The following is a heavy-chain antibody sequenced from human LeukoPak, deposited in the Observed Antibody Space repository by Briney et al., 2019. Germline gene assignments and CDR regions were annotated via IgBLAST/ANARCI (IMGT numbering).Heavy chain of an antibody. CDR3: SRLTHSYYSDTSGYYPYYYMDV. V-gene: IGHV4-39*02. CDR1: AGSISSSDYY. CDR2: ISYSGNT. Sequence: PSETLSLTCTVSAGSISSSDYYWGWIRQSPGKGLEWLRRISYSGNTYYNPSLKSRVTISVDTSKNHFSLRLSSVTAADTAVYFCSRLTHSYYSDTSGYYPYYYMDVWGEGTTVTVSS. D-gene: IGHD3-22*01. J-gene: IGHJ6*03.